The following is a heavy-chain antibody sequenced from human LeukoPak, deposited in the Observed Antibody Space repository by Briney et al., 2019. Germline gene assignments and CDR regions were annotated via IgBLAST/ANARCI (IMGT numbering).Heavy chain of an antibody. Sequence: GGSLRLSCAASGFTFSSCAMHWVRQAPGKGLEWVAVISYDGSNKYYADSVKGRFTISRDNSKNTLYLQMNSLRAEDTAVYYCARGVVVTAYSYFQHWGQGTLVTVSS. CDR2: ISYDGSNK. D-gene: IGHD2-21*02. CDR1: GFTFSSCA. CDR3: ARGVVVTAYSYFQH. V-gene: IGHV3-30-3*01. J-gene: IGHJ1*01.